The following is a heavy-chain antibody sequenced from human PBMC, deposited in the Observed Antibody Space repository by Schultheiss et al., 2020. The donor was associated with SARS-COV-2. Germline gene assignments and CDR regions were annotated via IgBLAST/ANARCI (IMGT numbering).Heavy chain of an antibody. Sequence: SETLSLTCAVYGGSFSGYYWSWIRQPPGKGLEWIGYIYYSGSTNYNPSLKSRVTISVDTSKNQFSLKLSSVTAADTAVYYCARVGVGATRLLWFDPWGQGTLVTVSS. V-gene: IGHV4-59*01. CDR2: IYYSGST. CDR1: GGSFSGYY. CDR3: ARVGVGATRLLWFDP. J-gene: IGHJ5*02. D-gene: IGHD1-26*01.